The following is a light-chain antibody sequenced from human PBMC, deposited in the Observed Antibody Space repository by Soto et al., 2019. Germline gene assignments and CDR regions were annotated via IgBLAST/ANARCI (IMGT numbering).Light chain of an antibody. CDR3: NSYTTSGAVV. CDR1: SRDVGGYNF. Sequence: QSALTQPASVSGSPGQSITISGTGTSRDVGGYNFVSWYQQHPGNAPKLIIYDVTSRPSGVSHRFSGSKSGNAASLTISGLQAEDEALYYCNSYTTSGAVVFGGGTQLTVL. J-gene: IGLJ3*02. V-gene: IGLV2-14*03. CDR2: DVT.